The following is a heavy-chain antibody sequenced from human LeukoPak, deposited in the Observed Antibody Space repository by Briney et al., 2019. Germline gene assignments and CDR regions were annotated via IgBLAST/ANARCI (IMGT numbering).Heavy chain of an antibody. D-gene: IGHD4-11*01. V-gene: IGHV4-59*01. CDR2: IYYSGST. CDR3: PRDTVTTYYYYMDA. CDR1: GGSISSYC. J-gene: IGHJ6*03. Sequence: SVTLSLTCTVSGGSISSYCWRWIRQPPGPGLERIGYIYYSGSTNYNPSLKSRVTISVDTSKNQFSLKLSSATAAYMAVYYSPRDTVTTYYYYMDAWGNGTTVTVSS.